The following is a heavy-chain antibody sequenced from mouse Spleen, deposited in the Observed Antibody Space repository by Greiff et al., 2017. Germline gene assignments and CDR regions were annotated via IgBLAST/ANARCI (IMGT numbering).Heavy chain of an antibody. D-gene: IGHD1-2*01. J-gene: IGHJ2*01. CDR1: GYTFTSYN. CDR3: LITTASYYFDY. V-gene: IGHV1-12*01. Sequence: QVQLQQPGAELVKPGASVTMSCKASGYTFTSYNMHWVKQTPGQGLEWIGAIYPGNGDTSYNQKFKGKATLTADKSSSTAYMQLSSLTSEDSAVYYCLITTASYYFDYWGQGTTLTVSS. CDR2: IYPGNGDT.